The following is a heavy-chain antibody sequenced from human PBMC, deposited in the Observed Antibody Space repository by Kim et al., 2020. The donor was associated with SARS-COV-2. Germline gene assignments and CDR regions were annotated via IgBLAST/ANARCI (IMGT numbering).Heavy chain of an antibody. CDR3: ARDGDSSGWLYYYYGMDV. V-gene: IGHV3-21*01. J-gene: IGHJ6*02. D-gene: IGHD6-19*01. CDR2: ISSSSSYI. CDR1: GFTFSSYS. Sequence: GSLRLPCAASGFTFSSYSMNWVRQAPGKGLEWVSSISSSSSYIYYADSVKGRFTISRDNAKNSLYLQMNSLRAEDTAVYYCARDGDSSGWLYYYYGMDVWGQGTTGTVSS.